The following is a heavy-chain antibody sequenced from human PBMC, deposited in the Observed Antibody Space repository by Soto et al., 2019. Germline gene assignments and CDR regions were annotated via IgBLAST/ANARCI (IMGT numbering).Heavy chain of an antibody. CDR2: ISSSSSYI. J-gene: IGHJ6*02. CDR1: GFTFSSYS. CDR3: ARDEFSSSTSIYYYYGMDV. V-gene: IGHV3-21*01. D-gene: IGHD2-2*01. Sequence: VGSLRLSCAASGFTFSSYSMNWVRQAPGKGLEWVSSISSSSSYIYYADSVKGRFTISRDNAKNSLYLQMNSLRAEDTAVYYCARDEFSSSTSIYYYYGMDVWGQGTTVTVS.